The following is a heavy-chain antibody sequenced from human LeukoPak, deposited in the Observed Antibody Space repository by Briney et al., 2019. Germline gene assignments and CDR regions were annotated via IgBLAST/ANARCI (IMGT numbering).Heavy chain of an antibody. CDR3: ASTPNGVAAIYFDY. D-gene: IGHD2-15*01. CDR2: ISYDGSNK. CDR1: GFIFSNYA. Sequence: GGSLRLSCAASGFIFSNYAMHWVRQAPRKGLEWVAVISYDGSNKYYADSVKGRFTISRDNAKNTLYLQMNSLRAGDTAVYYCASTPNGVAAIYFDYWGQGTLVTVSS. V-gene: IGHV3-30*04. J-gene: IGHJ4*02.